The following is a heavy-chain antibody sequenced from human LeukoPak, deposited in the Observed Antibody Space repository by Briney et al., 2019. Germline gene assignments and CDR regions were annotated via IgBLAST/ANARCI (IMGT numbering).Heavy chain of an antibody. V-gene: IGHV4-59*01. J-gene: IGHJ6*03. CDR1: GGSLSNYY. CDR2: IYYSEST. Sequence: SETLSLTCTVSGGSLSNYYWNWIRQPPGKGLEWIGYIYYSESTNYNPSLKSRVTISVDTSKNQFSLKLSSVTAADSAVYYCARVGGGSGYYYYYMDVWGKGTTVTVSS. D-gene: IGHD3-16*01. CDR3: ARVGGGSGYYYYYMDV.